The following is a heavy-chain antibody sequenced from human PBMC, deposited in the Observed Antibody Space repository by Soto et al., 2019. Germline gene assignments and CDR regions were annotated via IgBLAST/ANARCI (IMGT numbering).Heavy chain of an antibody. V-gene: IGHV4-59*01. CDR2: IYYSGST. D-gene: IGHD2-15*01. Sequence: ETLSPTCTVSGGSISSYYWSWIRQPPGKGLEWIGYIYYSGSTNYNPSLKSRVTISVDTSKNQFSLKLSSVTAADTAVYYCARADIAKFDPWGQGTLVTVSS. CDR1: GGSISSYY. J-gene: IGHJ5*02. CDR3: ARADIAKFDP.